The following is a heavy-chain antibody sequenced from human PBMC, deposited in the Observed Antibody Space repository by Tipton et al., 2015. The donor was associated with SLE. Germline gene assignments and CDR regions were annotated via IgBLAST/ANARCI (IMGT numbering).Heavy chain of an antibody. Sequence: TLSLTCTVSGGSISSGSYYWSWIRQPSGKGLEWIGYIYYSGSTNYNPSLKSRVTISVDTSKNQFSLKLSSVTAADTAVYYCAIRFLEWLPRSYYYGMDVWGQGTTVTVSS. J-gene: IGHJ6*02. CDR2: IYYSGST. CDR3: AIRFLEWLPRSYYYGMDV. V-gene: IGHV4-61*01. CDR1: GGSISSGSYY. D-gene: IGHD3-3*01.